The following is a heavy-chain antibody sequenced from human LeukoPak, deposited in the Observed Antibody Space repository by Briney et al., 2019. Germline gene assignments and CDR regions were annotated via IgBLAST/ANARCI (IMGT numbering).Heavy chain of an antibody. CDR1: GGSISSSSYY. D-gene: IGHD5-24*01. CDR3: AILFRWPY. Sequence: SETLSLTCTVSGGSISSSSYYWGWIRQPPGKGLEWIGSIYYSGSTYYNPSLKSRVTISVDTSKNQFSLKLSSVTAADTAVYYCAILFRWPYWGQGTLVTVSS. CDR2: IYYSGST. V-gene: IGHV4-39*07. J-gene: IGHJ4*02.